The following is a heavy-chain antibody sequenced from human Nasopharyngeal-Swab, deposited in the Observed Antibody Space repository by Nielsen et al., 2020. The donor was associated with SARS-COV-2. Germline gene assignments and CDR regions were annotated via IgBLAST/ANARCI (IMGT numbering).Heavy chain of an antibody. CDR3: ARGPHLGVRGVSWFDP. CDR2: IGRYGTDI. J-gene: IGHJ5*02. CDR1: GFTFRDYS. V-gene: IGHV3-21*01. D-gene: IGHD3-10*01. Sequence: GESLKISCAASGFTFRDYSMNWVRQAPGKGLERVSSIGRYGTDIFHADSVKGRFSVFRDAANKSIYLQMRSLRAEDTAVYYCARGPHLGVRGVSWFDPWGQGTLVTVSS.